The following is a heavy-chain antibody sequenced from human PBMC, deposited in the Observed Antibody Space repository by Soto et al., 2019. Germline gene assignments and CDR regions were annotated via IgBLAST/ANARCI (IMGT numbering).Heavy chain of an antibody. Sequence: SETLSLTCTVSGDSISNGDYYWSWIRQPPGRGLEWIGYIDSTGRTYYNASLKSRLTISVDMSKNQFSLRLTSVTAADTAVYYCASSYRYWVQGILVTVSS. CDR2: IDSTGRT. J-gene: IGHJ4*02. CDR3: ASSYRY. D-gene: IGHD3-16*02. CDR1: GDSISNGDYY. V-gene: IGHV4-30-4*01.